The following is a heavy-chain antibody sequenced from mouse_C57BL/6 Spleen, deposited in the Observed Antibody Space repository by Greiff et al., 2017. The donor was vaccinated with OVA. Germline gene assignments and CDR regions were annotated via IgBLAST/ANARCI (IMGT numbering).Heavy chain of an antibody. CDR2: IDPENGDT. CDR1: GFNIKDDY. V-gene: IGHV14-4*01. D-gene: IGHD2-3*01. Sequence: EVQLQQSGAELVRPGASVKLSCTASGFNIKDDYMHWVKQRPEQGLEWIGWIDPENGDTEYASKFQGKATITADTSSNTAYLQLSSLTSEDTAVYYCASYDGYYGDWGQGTLVTVSA. CDR3: ASYDGYYGD. J-gene: IGHJ3*01.